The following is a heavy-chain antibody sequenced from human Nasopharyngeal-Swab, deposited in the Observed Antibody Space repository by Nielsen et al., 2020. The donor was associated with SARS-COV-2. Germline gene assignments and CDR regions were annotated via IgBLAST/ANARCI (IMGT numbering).Heavy chain of an antibody. D-gene: IGHD2-2*02. CDR1: GFTFSTYD. J-gene: IGHJ6*03. CDR3: IYMQKNYCYYMDV. V-gene: IGHV3-30*03. Sequence: GESLKISCAASGFTFSTYDMHWVRQTPGKGLEWVAVVSYDGTNRNYADSVKGRFTISRDNSKDRLYLQMNSLKTEDTAVYYCIYMQKNYCYYMDVWGKGTTVTVSS. CDR2: VSYDGTNR.